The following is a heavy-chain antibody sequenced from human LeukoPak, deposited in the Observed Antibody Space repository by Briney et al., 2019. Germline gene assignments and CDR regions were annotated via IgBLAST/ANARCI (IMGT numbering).Heavy chain of an antibody. CDR3: AAAGSQITMIRD. D-gene: IGHD3-10*01. J-gene: IGHJ4*02. Sequence: SVKVSCKASGFTFTSSAMQWVRQARGQRLEWIGWIVVGSGNTNYAQKFQERVTITRDMSTSTAYMELSSLRSEDTAVYYCAAAGSQITMIRDWGQGTLVTVSS. V-gene: IGHV1-58*02. CDR2: IVVGSGNT. CDR1: GFTFTSSA.